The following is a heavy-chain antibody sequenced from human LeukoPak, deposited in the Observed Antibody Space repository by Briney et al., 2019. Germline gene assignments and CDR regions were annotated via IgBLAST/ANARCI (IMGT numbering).Heavy chain of an antibody. J-gene: IGHJ4*02. CDR2: IYYSGST. CDR1: GGSISSYY. D-gene: IGHD3-22*01. V-gene: IGHV4-59*08. CDR3: ARLGSLYYYDSSGYFDY. Sequence: SETLSLTCTVSGGSISSYYWSWIRQPPGKGLEWIGYIYYSGSTNYNPSLKSRVTISVDTSKNQFSLKLSSVTAADTAVYYCARLGSLYYYDSSGYFDYWGQGTLVTVSS.